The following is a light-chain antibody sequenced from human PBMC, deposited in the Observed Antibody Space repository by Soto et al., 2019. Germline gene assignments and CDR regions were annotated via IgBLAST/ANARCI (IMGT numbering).Light chain of an antibody. CDR3: QQYSDSPPT. Sequence: EIVLTQSPGTLSLSPGERATLSCRASQSVSSGYLAWYQQKPGQAPRLLIYGASSRATGIPDRFSGSGSGTDFTLTIDRLEPEDFAMYYCQQYSDSPPTFGQGTKVDI. V-gene: IGKV3-20*01. CDR2: GAS. J-gene: IGKJ1*01. CDR1: QSVSSGY.